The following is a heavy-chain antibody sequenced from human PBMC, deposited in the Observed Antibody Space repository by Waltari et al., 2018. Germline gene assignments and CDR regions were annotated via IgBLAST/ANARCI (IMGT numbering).Heavy chain of an antibody. Sequence: QVQLVESGGGVVQPGVSLRLSCAASGFTLSSYGMHWVRQAPGKGLEWVAFIRYDGSNKYYADSVKGRFTISRDNSKNTLYLHMNSLRAEDTAVYYCAKGGKDFWSGYPDYWGQGTLVTVSS. J-gene: IGHJ4*02. V-gene: IGHV3-30*02. CDR3: AKGGKDFWSGYPDY. D-gene: IGHD3-3*01. CDR1: GFTLSSYG. CDR2: IRYDGSNK.